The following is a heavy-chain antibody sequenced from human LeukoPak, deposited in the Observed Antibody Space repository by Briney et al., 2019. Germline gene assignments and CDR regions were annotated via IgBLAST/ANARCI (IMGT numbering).Heavy chain of an antibody. D-gene: IGHD6-6*01. J-gene: IGHJ2*01. CDR2: ISSGGGST. CDR1: GFTFSSYA. CDR3: ANARGTSSSYFDL. Sequence: GGSLRLPCAASGFTFSSYAMGWVRQPPGKGLEWVSGISSGGGSTYYTDSMKGRFTISRDNSKNTLYLQMNSLTAEDTALYYCANARGTSSSYFDLWGRGTLVTVSS. V-gene: IGHV3-23*01.